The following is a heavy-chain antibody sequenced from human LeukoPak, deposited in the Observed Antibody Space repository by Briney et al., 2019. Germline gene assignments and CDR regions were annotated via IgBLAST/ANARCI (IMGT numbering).Heavy chain of an antibody. V-gene: IGHV3-7*01. J-gene: IGHJ4*02. D-gene: IGHD6-13*01. CDR1: GFTFSSYW. CDR2: INEDGSEK. Sequence: GGSLRLSCAASGFTFSSYWMTWVPQVTGKGLEWVASINEDGSEKYYVGPVQGRFTISRDNAKNSLDLQMNNLRADDTAVYYCVRDWEQLVWNYWGQGTLVTVSS. CDR3: VRDWEQLVWNY.